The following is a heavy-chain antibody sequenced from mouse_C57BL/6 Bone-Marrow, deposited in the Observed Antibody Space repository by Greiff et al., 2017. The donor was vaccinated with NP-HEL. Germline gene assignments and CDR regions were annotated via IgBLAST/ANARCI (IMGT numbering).Heavy chain of an antibody. CDR1: GYSFTGYY. Sequence: EVMLVESGPELVKPGASVKISCKASGYSFTGYYMNWVKQSPEKSLEWIGEINPSTGGTTYNQKFKAKATLTVDKSSSTAYMQLKSLTSEDSAVYYCARRAAQATWFAYWGQGTLVTVSA. D-gene: IGHD3-2*02. CDR3: ARRAAQATWFAY. J-gene: IGHJ3*01. V-gene: IGHV1-42*01. CDR2: INPSTGGT.